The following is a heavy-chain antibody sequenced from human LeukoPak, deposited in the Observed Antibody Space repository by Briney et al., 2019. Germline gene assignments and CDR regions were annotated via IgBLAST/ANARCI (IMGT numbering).Heavy chain of an antibody. D-gene: IGHD3-10*02. V-gene: IGHV3-21*01. CDR3: ARDRATYYYVNWFDP. CDR1: GFTFSSYG. Sequence: PGGTLRLSCAASGFTFSSYGMSWVRQAPGKGLEWVSSISSSSSYIYYADSVKGRFTISRDNAKNSLYLQMNSLRAEDTAVYYCARDRATYYYVNWFDPWGQGTLVTVSS. J-gene: IGHJ5*02. CDR2: ISSSSSYI.